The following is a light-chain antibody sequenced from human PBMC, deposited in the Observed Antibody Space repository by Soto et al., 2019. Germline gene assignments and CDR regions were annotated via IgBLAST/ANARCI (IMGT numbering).Light chain of an antibody. CDR2: GAS. J-gene: IGKJ1*01. CDR3: QQCSNWPRT. V-gene: IGKV3-11*01. Sequence: EIVLTQSPATLSLSPGERATLSCMASQSVGTCLAWYQQKPGQAPRLLIFGASNRAAGIPARFSGSGSGTDFTLTISLESEDFAVYYCQQCSNWPRTFGQGTKVDIK. CDR1: QSVGTC.